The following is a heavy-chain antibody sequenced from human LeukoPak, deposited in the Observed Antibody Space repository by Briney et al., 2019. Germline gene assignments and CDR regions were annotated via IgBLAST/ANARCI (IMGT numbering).Heavy chain of an antibody. CDR1: GFTLSTYA. V-gene: IGHV3-23*01. CDR3: AKDGRFDYGDYFHYFDY. D-gene: IGHD4-17*01. CDR2: ISVSGNT. Sequence: GGSLRLSCAASGFTLSTYAMSWVRQGPGKGLEWVSAISVSGNTYHADSVRGRFTISRDSSKNTLYLQMNSPRAEDTAVYYCAKDGRFDYGDYFHYFDYWGQGTLVTVSS. J-gene: IGHJ4*02.